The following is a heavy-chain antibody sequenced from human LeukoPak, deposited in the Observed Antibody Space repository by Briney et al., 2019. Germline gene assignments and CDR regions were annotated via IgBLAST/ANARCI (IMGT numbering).Heavy chain of an antibody. V-gene: IGHV3-74*01. J-gene: IGHJ4*02. CDR3: ARADYYCSSTSCGFDY. D-gene: IGHD2-2*01. Sequence: GGSLRLSCAASGFTFSSYWMHWVRQAPGKGLVWVSRINSDGSSTSYADSVKGRFTISRDNAKNTLYLQMNSLRAEDTAVYYCARADYYCSSTSCGFDYWAREPWSPSPQ. CDR2: INSDGSST. CDR1: GFTFSSYW.